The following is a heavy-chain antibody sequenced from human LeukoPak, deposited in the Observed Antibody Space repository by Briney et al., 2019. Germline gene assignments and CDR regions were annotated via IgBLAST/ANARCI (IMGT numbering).Heavy chain of an antibody. CDR2: IYHSGST. V-gene: IGHV4-4*02. J-gene: IGHJ6*03. D-gene: IGHD2-2*01. CDR1: GGSISSSNW. CDR3: ARATLGYCSSTSCLTGYYYYYYYMDV. Sequence: SGTLSLICAVSGGSISSSNWWSWVRQPPGKGLEWIGEIYHSGSTNYNPSLKSRVTISVDKSKNQFSLKLSSVTAADTAVYYCARATLGYCSSTSCLTGYYYYYYYMDVWGKGTTVTVSS.